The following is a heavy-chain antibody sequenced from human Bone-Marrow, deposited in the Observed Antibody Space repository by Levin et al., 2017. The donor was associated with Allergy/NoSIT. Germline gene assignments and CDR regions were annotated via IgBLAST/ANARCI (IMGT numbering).Heavy chain of an antibody. V-gene: IGHV3-15*01. D-gene: IGHD2-21*02. Sequence: GESLKISCAASGFTFSTAWMTWVRQAPGKGLQWVGRIKSETDGGRADYGAPVKGRFTISRDDSKNMLYLEMSSLEAEDTAMYYCTRAHCGGDCHGLNWFDPWGQGTLVTVSS. J-gene: IGHJ5*02. CDR2: IKSETDGGRA. CDR3: TRAHCGGDCHGLNWFDP. CDR1: GFTFSTAW.